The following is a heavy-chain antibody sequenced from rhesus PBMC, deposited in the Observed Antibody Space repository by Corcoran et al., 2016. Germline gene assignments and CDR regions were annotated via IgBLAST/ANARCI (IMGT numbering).Heavy chain of an antibody. Sequence: QVQLQESGPGLVKHSETLSLTCAVSGYSISSAYGWSWISQPPGPGLEWIGYIVGNSGSPNYNTALKSGVTMSRDTYKNQVSLKVNSVTVAYKAVYYCARHLGDNYGAFDYWGQGLLVTVAS. CDR2: IVGNSGSP. J-gene: IGHJ4*01. D-gene: IGHD5-36*01. V-gene: IGHV4-127*01. CDR3: ARHLGDNYGAFDY. CDR1: GYSISSAYG.